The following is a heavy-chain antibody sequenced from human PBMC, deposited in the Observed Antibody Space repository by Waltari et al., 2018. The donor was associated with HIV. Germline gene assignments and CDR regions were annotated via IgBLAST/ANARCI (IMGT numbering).Heavy chain of an antibody. D-gene: IGHD4-17*01. CDR2: VYSTGIS. J-gene: IGHJ4*01. Sequence: QLHLQESGPPLVKPSETLSLTCTVSTGYITKNYYWGWVRQSPGTGLEWIGTVYSTGISHYTPSLKSRLTLSVDSSRNQFSLTLTSVTAADTAVYFCATLKTVTGTVDDWGQGILVTVS. CDR3: ATLKTVTGTVDD. CDR1: TGYITKNYY. V-gene: IGHV4-39*01.